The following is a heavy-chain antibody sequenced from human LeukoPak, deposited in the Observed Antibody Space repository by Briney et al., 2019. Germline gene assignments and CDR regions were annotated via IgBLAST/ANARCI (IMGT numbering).Heavy chain of an antibody. V-gene: IGHV3-53*01. Sequence: GGSLRLSCAVSGFSVSSNYMSWVRQAPGKGLEWVSVIYSGGSTYYADSVKGRFTISRDNTKNTLYLQMNSLGAEDTAVYYCARLRGYSYGSDWGQGTLVTVSS. J-gene: IGHJ4*02. CDR2: IYSGGST. CDR1: GFSVSSNY. CDR3: ARLRGYSYGSD. D-gene: IGHD5-18*01.